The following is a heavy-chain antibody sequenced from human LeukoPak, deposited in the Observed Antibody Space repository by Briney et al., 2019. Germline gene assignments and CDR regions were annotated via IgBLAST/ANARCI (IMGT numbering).Heavy chain of an antibody. V-gene: IGHV3-23*01. CDR3: AKEFSMNREIIRDAFDV. D-gene: IGHD2/OR15-2a*01. CDR2: ISGTGGST. J-gene: IGHJ3*01. CDR1: GFTFSSYA. Sequence: GGSLRLSCAASGFTFSSYAMSWVRQTPGKGLEWVSVISGTGGSTYYADSVKGRFTIARDYSKNTLYLQMNRLRAEDTAMYFCAKEFSMNREIIRDAFDVWGQGTMVTVSS.